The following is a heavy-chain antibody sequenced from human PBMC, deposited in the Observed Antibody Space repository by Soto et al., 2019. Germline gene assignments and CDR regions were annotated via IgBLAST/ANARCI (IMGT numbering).Heavy chain of an antibody. J-gene: IGHJ4*02. CDR2: ISSNGENT. Sequence: EVQLVESGGGLVQPGGSLRLSCAASGFTFSSYAMYWVRQAPGKGLEYVSAISSNGENTYYANSVKGRFTISRDNSKNTLYLQMGSLRAEDMAVYYCARGGAGVEVVVAVHFDFWGQGTLVTVSS. V-gene: IGHV3-64*01. CDR1: GFTFSSYA. D-gene: IGHD2-15*01. CDR3: ARGGAGVEVVVAVHFDF.